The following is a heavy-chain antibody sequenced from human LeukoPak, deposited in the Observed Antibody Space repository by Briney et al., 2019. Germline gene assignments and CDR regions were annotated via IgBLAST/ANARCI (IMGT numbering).Heavy chain of an antibody. CDR2: IYYSGST. V-gene: IGHV4-59*12. D-gene: IGHD4-4*01. J-gene: IGHJ4*02. Sequence: KTSETLSLTCTVSGGSISSYYWSWIRQPPGKGLEWIGYIYYSGSTNYNPSLKSRVTISVDTSKNQFSLKLSSVTAADTAVYYCARGPTIYSKYYFDYWGQGTLVTVSS. CDR3: ARGPTIYSKYYFDY. CDR1: GGSISSYY.